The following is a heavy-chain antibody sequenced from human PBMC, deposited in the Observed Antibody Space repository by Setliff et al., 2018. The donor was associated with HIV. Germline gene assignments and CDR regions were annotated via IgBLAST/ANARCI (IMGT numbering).Heavy chain of an antibody. V-gene: IGHV1-69*13. D-gene: IGHD1-26*01. Sequence: GASVKVSCKASGYTFRSYNITWVRQAPGQGLEWMGGIIPIFGTANYAQKFQGRVTITADESTSTAYMELSSLRSEDTAVYYCARAHSGSYYYYYYMDVWGKGTTVTVSS. CDR1: GYTFRSYN. CDR2: IIPIFGTA. CDR3: ARAHSGSYYYYYYMDV. J-gene: IGHJ6*03.